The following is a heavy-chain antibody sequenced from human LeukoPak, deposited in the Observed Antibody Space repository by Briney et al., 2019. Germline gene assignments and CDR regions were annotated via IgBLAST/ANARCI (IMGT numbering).Heavy chain of an antibody. CDR3: ARDRYYYGSGSYYGY. J-gene: IGHJ4*02. D-gene: IGHD3-10*01. Sequence: ALVKVSCKASGYTFTSYGISWVRQAPGQGLEWMGRISAYNGNTNYAQKPQGRVTMTTDTSTSTAYMELRSLRSDVTAVYYCARDRYYYGSGSYYGYWGQGTLVTVSS. CDR2: ISAYNGNT. CDR1: GYTFTSYG. V-gene: IGHV1-18*01.